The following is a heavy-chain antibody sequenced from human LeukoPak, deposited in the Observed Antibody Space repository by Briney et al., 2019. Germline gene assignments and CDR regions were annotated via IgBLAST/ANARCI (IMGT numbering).Heavy chain of an antibody. CDR1: GLSFSRFA. J-gene: IGHJ4*02. CDR2: ISSNGGST. D-gene: IGHD3-22*01. CDR3: ARDRYDSSGYIFDY. Sequence: GGSLRLSCAASGLSFSRFAMHWVRQAPGKGLEYVSGISSNGGSTNYASSVKGRFTISRDNAKNSLYLQMNSLRDEDTAIYYCARDRYDSSGYIFDYWGQGTLVTVSS. V-gene: IGHV3-64*01.